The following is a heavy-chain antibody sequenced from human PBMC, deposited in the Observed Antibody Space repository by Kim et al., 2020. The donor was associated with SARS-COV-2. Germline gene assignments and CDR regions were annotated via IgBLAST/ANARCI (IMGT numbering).Heavy chain of an antibody. J-gene: IGHJ4*02. V-gene: IGHV4-61*06. CDR3: ARYGSRANLDV. D-gene: IGHD3-10*01. CDR2: T. Sequence: TDCNPSLKSRLTVSVDTARNQFSLKLSSVTAADTAIYYCARYGSRANLDVWGQGTLVTVSS.